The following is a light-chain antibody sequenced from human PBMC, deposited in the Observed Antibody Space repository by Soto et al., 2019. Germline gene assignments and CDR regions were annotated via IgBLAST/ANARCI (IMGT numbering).Light chain of an antibody. CDR3: QQFNSYRS. CDR1: QGISSA. V-gene: IGKV1-13*02. CDR2: DAS. J-gene: IGKJ2*01. Sequence: AIQLTQSPSSLSASVGDRVTITCRASQGISSALAWYQQKPGKAPKLLIYDASSLESGVPSRFSGSGSGTDFTLTISSLQPEDVATYYCQQFNSYRSFGQGTKLEIK.